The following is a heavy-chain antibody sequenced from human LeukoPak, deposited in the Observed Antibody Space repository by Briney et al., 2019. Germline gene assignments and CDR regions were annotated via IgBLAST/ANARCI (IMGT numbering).Heavy chain of an antibody. CDR3: ARGDDILTGYTQFDP. CDR2: IYYSGST. Sequence: SETLSLTCTVSGGSVGSGSYYWSWIRQPPGTGLEWIGYIYYSGSTNYNPSLKSRVTISVDTSKNQFSLKLSSVTAADTAVYYCARGDDILTGYTQFDPWGQGTLVTVSS. D-gene: IGHD3-9*01. J-gene: IGHJ5*02. V-gene: IGHV4-61*01. CDR1: GGSVGSGSYY.